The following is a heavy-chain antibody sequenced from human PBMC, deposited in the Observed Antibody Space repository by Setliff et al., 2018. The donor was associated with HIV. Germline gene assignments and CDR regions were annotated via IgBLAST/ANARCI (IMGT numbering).Heavy chain of an antibody. D-gene: IGHD3-10*01. CDR3: ARGLFTNYYGSGSYYVDY. J-gene: IGHJ4*02. CDR2: ILGIFGTT. CDR1: GDAFNSNA. Sequence: SVKVSCKTSGDAFNSNAISWVRQAPGQGLEWMGGILGIFGTTYYAQKFQGRVTITTDESTRTSYMELSSLRSEDTAVYYCARGLFTNYYGSGSYYVDYWGQGTLVTVSS. V-gene: IGHV1-69*05.